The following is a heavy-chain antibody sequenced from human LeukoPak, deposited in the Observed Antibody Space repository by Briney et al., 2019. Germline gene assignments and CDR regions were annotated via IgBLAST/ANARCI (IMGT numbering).Heavy chain of an antibody. J-gene: IGHJ4*02. Sequence: GGSLRLSCAASGFTFITYWMTWVRQAPGKGLEWVANINQDGSAKFYVDSVKGRFTISRDNARNSLSLQMNSLRAEDTAVYYCARGALRYSDYWGQGTLVTVSS. CDR3: ARGALRYSDY. CDR1: GFTFITYW. V-gene: IGHV3-7*02. D-gene: IGHD3-9*01. CDR2: INQDGSAK.